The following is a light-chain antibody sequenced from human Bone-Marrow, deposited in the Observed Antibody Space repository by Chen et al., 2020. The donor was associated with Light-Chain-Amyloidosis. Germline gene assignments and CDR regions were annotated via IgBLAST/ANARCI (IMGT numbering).Light chain of an antibody. J-gene: IGKJ2*01. V-gene: IGKV3-11*01. CDR3: QQRSSWPT. Sequence: DIVLTQSPATLSLSLGERATLSCRASESVGTFLGWYQQTPGQAPRLLISDASNMAPDIPARCSGSGAGTDVTHTITSLEPEDFAVYYCQQRSSWPTFGQWTKLEIK. CDR1: ESVGTF. CDR2: DAS.